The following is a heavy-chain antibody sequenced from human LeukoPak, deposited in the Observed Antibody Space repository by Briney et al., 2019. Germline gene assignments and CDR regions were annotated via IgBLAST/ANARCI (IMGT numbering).Heavy chain of an antibody. CDR1: GFNFNVFD. Sequence: AGGSLRLSCAASGFNFNVFDMTWVRQAPGKGLEWLSTVIASGTYTYYAHSVKGRFTISRDNSKNTLHLQMDSLRVEDTAVYLCARNTTDRPYDFWGQGTLVTVSS. D-gene: IGHD1/OR15-1a*01. V-gene: IGHV3-23*01. CDR3: ARNTTDRPYDF. CDR2: VIASGTYT. J-gene: IGHJ4*02.